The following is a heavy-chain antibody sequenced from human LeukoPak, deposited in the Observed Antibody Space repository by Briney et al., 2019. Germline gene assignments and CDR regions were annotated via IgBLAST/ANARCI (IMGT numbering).Heavy chain of an antibody. CDR3: ARVKGNFWSGYYIY. Sequence: ASVKVSCKASGYTFTGYYMHWVRQAPGQGLEWMGWINPNSGGTNYAQKFQGRVTMTRDTSISTAYMELSRLRSGDTAVYYCARVKGNFWSGYYIYWGQGTLVTVSS. CDR2: INPNSGGT. V-gene: IGHV1-2*02. D-gene: IGHD3-3*01. J-gene: IGHJ4*02. CDR1: GYTFTGYY.